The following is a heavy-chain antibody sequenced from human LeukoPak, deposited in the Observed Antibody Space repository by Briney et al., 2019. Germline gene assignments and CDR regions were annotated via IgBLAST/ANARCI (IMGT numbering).Heavy chain of an antibody. Sequence: GGSLRLSCAASGFTFSSYAVSWVRQAPGKGLEWVSAISGSGGSTYYADSVKGRFTISRDNSKNTLYLQMNSLRAEDTAVYYCAKLIAARPRGTFDYWGQGTLVTVSS. D-gene: IGHD6-6*01. V-gene: IGHV3-23*01. CDR2: ISGSGGST. J-gene: IGHJ4*02. CDR3: AKLIAARPRGTFDY. CDR1: GFTFSSYA.